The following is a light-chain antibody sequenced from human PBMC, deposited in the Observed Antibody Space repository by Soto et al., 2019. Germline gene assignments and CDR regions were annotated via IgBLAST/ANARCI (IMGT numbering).Light chain of an antibody. CDR3: QNYNSAPYT. CDR2: AAF. V-gene: IGKV1-27*01. CDR1: QGIRNS. Sequence: DIQMTQSPSSLSASVGDRVTITCRASQGIRNSLAWYQQKPGKVPKLLISAAFTLQSGVPSRFSGSGSGTDFNLTISSLQPEDVATYYCQNYNSAPYTFGPGTKVDI. J-gene: IGKJ3*01.